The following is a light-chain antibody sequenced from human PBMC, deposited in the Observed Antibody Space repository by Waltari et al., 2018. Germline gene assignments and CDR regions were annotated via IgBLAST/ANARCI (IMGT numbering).Light chain of an antibody. V-gene: IGLV2-14*01. CDR3: SSYTSSTTGI. CDR1: SSDVGGLKY. J-gene: IGLJ2*01. CDR2: DVS. Sequence: QSALTQPDSVSGSPGQSITISCTGTSSDVGGLKYVSWYQQHPGKAPKVIIYDVSNRAARVPNRFSGSTSGNSASLTISGLQAEAEADYYCSSYTSSTTGIFGGGTRLTVL.